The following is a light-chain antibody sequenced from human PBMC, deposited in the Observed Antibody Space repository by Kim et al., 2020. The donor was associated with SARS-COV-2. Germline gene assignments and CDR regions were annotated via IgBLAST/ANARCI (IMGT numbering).Light chain of an antibody. CDR2: GAS. CDR3: QQYDRWPLT. Sequence: VSPGEKATLSCRASQSVDPNLAWYQQMPGQTPRLLIYGASTRATGIPARFSGSGSGTEFTLSISSLQSEDFAVYYCQQYDRWPLTFGQGTKVDIK. CDR1: QSVDPN. J-gene: IGKJ1*01. V-gene: IGKV3-15*01.